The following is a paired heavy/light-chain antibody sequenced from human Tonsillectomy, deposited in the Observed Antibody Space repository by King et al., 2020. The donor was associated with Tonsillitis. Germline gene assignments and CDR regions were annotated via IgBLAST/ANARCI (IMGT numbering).Light chain of an antibody. J-gene: IGKJ5*01. CDR3: QQYEHWPPIT. V-gene: IGKV3-15*01. CDR1: QSVGTN. Sequence: EVVLTQSPATLSVSPGERATLSCRASQSVGTNLAWYQQKPGQAPRLLIYGASTRATDIPARFSGSGSGTEFTLIISSLQSDDLAVYYCQQYEHWPPITFGQGTRLESK. CDR2: GAS.
Heavy chain of an antibody. CDR2: LYEVGGT. CDR1: GDSISTTYYY. V-gene: IGHV4-39*01. D-gene: IGHD3-10*01. J-gene: IGHJ4*02. CDR3: VRHNYYLDGAYSSTSFDS. Sequence: QLQLQESGPGLVKPSDTLSLTCNVSGDSISTTYYYWGWIRQPPGKGLEWIGSLYEVGGTYYNPSLKSRVTISVDMSKNQFSLKLTSVTAADSAVYYCVRHNYYLDGAYSSTSFDSWGQGTLVTVSS.